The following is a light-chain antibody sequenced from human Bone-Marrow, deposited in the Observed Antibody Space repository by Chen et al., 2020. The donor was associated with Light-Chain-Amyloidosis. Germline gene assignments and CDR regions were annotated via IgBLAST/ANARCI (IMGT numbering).Light chain of an antibody. Sequence: EIVLTQSPGTLSLSPGEGANRSCRASQTISSNYLTWYQQKFGQAPRLLIYGSSSRATGIPDRFPGSGSGTDFSLTINSLEPEDFAMYYCQQYGTSPLTFGVGTKVELK. CDR2: GSS. CDR3: QQYGTSPLT. CDR1: QTISSNY. V-gene: IGKV3-20*01. J-gene: IGKJ4*01.